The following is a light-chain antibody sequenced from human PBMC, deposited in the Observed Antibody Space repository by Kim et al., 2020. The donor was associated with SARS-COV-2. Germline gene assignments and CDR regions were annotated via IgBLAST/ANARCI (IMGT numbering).Light chain of an antibody. V-gene: IGLV4-69*01. J-gene: IGLJ2*01. CDR2: LNGDGSH. Sequence: QPVLTQSPSASASLGASVKLTCTLSIGHSSNAIAWHQQQPGKGPRFLMKLNGDGSHTKGDGIPDRFSGSSSGAERYLTISSLQSDDEADYYCQTWASGIRFFGGGTKVTVL. CDR3: QTWASGIRF. CDR1: IGHSSNA.